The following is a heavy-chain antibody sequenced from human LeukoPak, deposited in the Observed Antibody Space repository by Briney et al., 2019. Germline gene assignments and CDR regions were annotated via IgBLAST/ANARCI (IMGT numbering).Heavy chain of an antibody. CDR2: ISSSGSTI. V-gene: IGHV3-11*04. Sequence: PGGSLRLSCPASGFTFSDYYMSWIRQAPGKGLEWVSYISSSGSTIYYADSVKGRFTISRDNAKNSLYLQMNSLRAEDTAVYYCARDLYRTVVVPHYFDYWGQGTLVTVSS. CDR1: GFTFSDYY. D-gene: IGHD3-22*01. J-gene: IGHJ4*02. CDR3: ARDLYRTVVVPHYFDY.